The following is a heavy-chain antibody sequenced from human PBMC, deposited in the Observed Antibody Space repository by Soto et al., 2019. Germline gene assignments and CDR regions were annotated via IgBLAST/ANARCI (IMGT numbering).Heavy chain of an antibody. Sequence: SETLSLTCSVSGGSISNYFWSWIRQPPGKGLEWIGYIYYTGSTNFNPSLKSRVTMSVDTSKNQFSLRLSSVTAADTAVYYCARGVFWSGSQIYYLDYWGQGSLVTVSS. CDR2: IYYTGST. D-gene: IGHD3-3*01. V-gene: IGHV4-59*01. CDR3: ARGVFWSGSQIYYLDY. CDR1: GGSISNYF. J-gene: IGHJ4*02.